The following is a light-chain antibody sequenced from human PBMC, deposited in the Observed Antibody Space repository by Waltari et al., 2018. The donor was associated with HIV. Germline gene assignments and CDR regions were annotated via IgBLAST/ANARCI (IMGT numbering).Light chain of an antibody. CDR1: QSVGTF. V-gene: IGKV3-11*01. CDR3: QQRKSWPPVT. J-gene: IGKJ4*01. Sequence: DIVLTQSPVTLSLSPGERATLSCRASQSVGTFLAWYQQRPGQAPRLLIYDASQRASGIPARFRGSGSWTDFTLTISSLEPEDFAVYYCQQRKSWPPVTFGGGTKVEIK. CDR2: DAS.